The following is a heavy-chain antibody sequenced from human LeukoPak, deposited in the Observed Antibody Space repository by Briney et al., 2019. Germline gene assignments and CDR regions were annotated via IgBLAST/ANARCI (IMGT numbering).Heavy chain of an antibody. CDR3: AMVRGVNEPFDY. D-gene: IGHD3-10*01. V-gene: IGHV3-9*01. J-gene: IGHJ4*02. Sequence: GGSLRLSCAASGFTFDDYAMHWVRQAPGKGLEWVSGISWNSGSIGYADSVKGRFTISRDNAKNSLYLRMNSLRAEDTALYYCAMVRGVNEPFDYWGQGTLVTVSS. CDR2: ISWNSGSI. CDR1: GFTFDDYA.